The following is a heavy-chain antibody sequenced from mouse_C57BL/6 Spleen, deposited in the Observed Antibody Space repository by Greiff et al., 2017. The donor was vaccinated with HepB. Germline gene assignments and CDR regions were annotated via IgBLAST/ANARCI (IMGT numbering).Heavy chain of an antibody. V-gene: IGHV1-76*01. Sequence: QVQLQQSGAELVRPGASVKLSCKASGYTFTDYYINWVKQRPGQGLEWIARIYPGSGNTYYNEKFKGKATLTAEKSSSTAYMQLSSLTSEDSAVYFCARWDYYCSSSFDYWGQGTTLTVSS. D-gene: IGHD1-1*01. CDR2: IYPGSGNT. J-gene: IGHJ2*01. CDR3: ARWDYYCSSSFDY. CDR1: GYTFTDYY.